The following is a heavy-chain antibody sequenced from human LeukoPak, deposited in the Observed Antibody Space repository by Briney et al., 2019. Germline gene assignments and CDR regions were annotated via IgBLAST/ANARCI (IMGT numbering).Heavy chain of an antibody. V-gene: IGHV3-33*01. D-gene: IGHD3-22*01. CDR2: IWYDGSNK. J-gene: IGHJ4*02. CDR1: GFTFSSYG. CDR3: ARSLDSSGYGIDY. Sequence: GGSLRLSCAASGFTFSSYGMHWVRQAPGKGLEWVAVIWYDGSNKYYADSVKGRCTISRDNSKNTLYLQMNSLRAEDTAVYYCARSLDSSGYGIDYWGQGTLVTVSS.